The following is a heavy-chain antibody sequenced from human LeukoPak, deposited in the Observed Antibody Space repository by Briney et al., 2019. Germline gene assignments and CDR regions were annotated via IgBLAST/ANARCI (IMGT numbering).Heavy chain of an antibody. Sequence: PSETLSLTCTVSGGSISSYYWGWIRQPPGKGLEWIGNIYYSGITYYNPSLKSRVTISVDTSKNQFSLKLSSVTAADTAVYYCARHAYGSGSPPLNWFDPWGQGTLVTVSS. V-gene: IGHV4-39*07. D-gene: IGHD3-10*01. CDR3: ARHAYGSGSPPLNWFDP. J-gene: IGHJ5*02. CDR2: IYYSGIT. CDR1: GGSISSYY.